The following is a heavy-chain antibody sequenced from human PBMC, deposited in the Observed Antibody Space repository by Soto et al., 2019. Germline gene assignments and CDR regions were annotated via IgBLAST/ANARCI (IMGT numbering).Heavy chain of an antibody. CDR2: IWYDGSIK. D-gene: IGHD2-8*02. V-gene: IGHV3-33*01. Sequence: GGSLRLSCAASGFTFNTYGMHWVRQAPGKGLEWLAVIWYDGSIKYYTDSVKGRFSISRDNSKNTMYLQMNSLRAEDTAVYYCARIDCTGNNCRPYYYAMDVWGQGTAVTVSS. CDR1: GFTFNTYG. J-gene: IGHJ6*02. CDR3: ARIDCTGNNCRPYYYAMDV.